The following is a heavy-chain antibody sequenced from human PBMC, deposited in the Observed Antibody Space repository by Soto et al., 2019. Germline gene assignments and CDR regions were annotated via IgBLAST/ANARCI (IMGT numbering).Heavy chain of an antibody. CDR2: ISSSSSTI. J-gene: IGHJ6*03. CDR1: GFTFSSYS. CDR3: ARGAPRLYYYYYYMDV. V-gene: IGHV3-48*01. Sequence: EVQLVESGGGLVQPGGSLRLSCAASGFTFSSYSMNWVRQAPGKGLEWVSDISSSSSTIYYADSVKGRFTISRDNAKNSLYMQMNSLRAEDTAVYYCARGAPRLYYYYYYMDVWGKGTTVTVSS.